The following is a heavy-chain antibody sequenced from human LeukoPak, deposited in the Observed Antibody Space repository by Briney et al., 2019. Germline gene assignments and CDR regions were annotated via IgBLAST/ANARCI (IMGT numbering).Heavy chain of an antibody. Sequence: GGSLRLSCAASEFTFSRYGMHWVRQAPGKGLEWVAFIRYDGSNKYYADSVKGRFTISRDNSKNTLYLQMNSLRAEDTAVYYCARVDGYNWGAFDIWGQGTMVTVSS. CDR3: ARVDGYNWGAFDI. J-gene: IGHJ3*02. CDR1: EFTFSRYG. CDR2: IRYDGSNK. D-gene: IGHD5-24*01. V-gene: IGHV3-30*02.